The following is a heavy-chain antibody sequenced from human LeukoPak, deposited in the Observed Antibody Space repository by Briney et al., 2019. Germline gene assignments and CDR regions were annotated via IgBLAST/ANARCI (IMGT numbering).Heavy chain of an antibody. CDR3: ARRVAGPHTPFDY. CDR2: INQDGSER. D-gene: IGHD2-15*01. V-gene: IGHV3-7*01. Sequence: GGSLRLSCAASGFTFSSYWMSWVRQAPGKGLEWVAHINQDGSERYYVDSVKGRFTISRDNAKDSLYLQMSSLRAEDTAVYYCARRVAGPHTPFDYWGQGTLVTVSS. CDR1: GFTFSSYW. J-gene: IGHJ4*02.